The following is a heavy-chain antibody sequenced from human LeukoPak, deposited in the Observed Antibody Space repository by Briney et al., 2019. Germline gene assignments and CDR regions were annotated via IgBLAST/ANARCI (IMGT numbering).Heavy chain of an antibody. CDR1: GFTFSRYW. D-gene: IGHD3-3*01. CDR3: ARAPSEVGGYYPEYFRH. J-gene: IGHJ1*01. V-gene: IGHV3-74*01. CDR2: IKSDGKT. Sequence: PGGSLRLSCEASGFTFSRYWMHWVRQAPGKGLVWVSRIKSDGKTNYADSVKGRFTISRDNAKNTVSLQMNSLRADDTGAYYCARAPSEVGGYYPEYFRHWGQGTLVTVSS.